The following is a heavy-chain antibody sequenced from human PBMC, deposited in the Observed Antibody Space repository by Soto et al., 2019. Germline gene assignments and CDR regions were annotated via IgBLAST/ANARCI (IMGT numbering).Heavy chain of an antibody. CDR3: ARRRPRSSYSSGYSYYYFDY. D-gene: IGHD3-22*01. Sequence: QLQLQESGPGLVKPSETLSLTCTVSGGSISSRSYYWGWIRQPPGKGLEWIGSIYYSGSTYYNPSLKSRVTISVDTSKNQFSLKLSSVTAADTAVYYCARRRPRSSYSSGYSYYYFDYWGQGTLVTVSS. J-gene: IGHJ4*02. CDR2: IYYSGST. CDR1: GGSISSRSYY. V-gene: IGHV4-39*01.